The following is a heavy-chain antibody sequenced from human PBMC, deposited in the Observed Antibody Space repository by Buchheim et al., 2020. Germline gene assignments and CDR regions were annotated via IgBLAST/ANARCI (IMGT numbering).Heavy chain of an antibody. CDR3: AREGELIAARRNYYYYYGMDV. Sequence: VQLQESGPGLVKPSQTLSLTCSVSGGSINRGSYYWSWIRQPAGKGLEWIGRMYTSGRTNYNPSLKSRVTISVETSKNQFRLRLSSVTAADTAVYYCAREGELIAARRNYYYYYGMDVWGQGTT. J-gene: IGHJ6*02. CDR2: MYTSGRT. CDR1: GGSINRGSYY. D-gene: IGHD6-6*01. V-gene: IGHV4-61*02.